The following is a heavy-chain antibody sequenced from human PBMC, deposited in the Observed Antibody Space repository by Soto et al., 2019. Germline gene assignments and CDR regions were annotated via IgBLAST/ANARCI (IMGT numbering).Heavy chain of an antibody. CDR1: GGTFSSYA. CDR3: ARETKRRVIITPSYFDY. Sequence: SVKVSCKASGGTFSSYAISWVRQAPGQGLEWMGGIIPIFGTANYAQKFQGRVTITADESTSTAYMELSSLRSEDTAVYYCARETKRRVIITPSYFDYWGQGTLVTVSS. J-gene: IGHJ4*02. V-gene: IGHV1-69*13. D-gene: IGHD3-9*01. CDR2: IIPIFGTA.